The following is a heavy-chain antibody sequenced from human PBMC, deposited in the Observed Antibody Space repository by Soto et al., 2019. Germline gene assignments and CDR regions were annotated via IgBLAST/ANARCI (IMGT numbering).Heavy chain of an antibody. V-gene: IGHV4-34*01. CDR3: ARVPSKPAGPRRSAFDY. D-gene: IGHD6-13*01. J-gene: IGHJ4*02. Sequence: SETLSLSCAVYGGSFSGYYWSWIRQPPGKGLEWIGEINHSGSTNYNPSLKSRVTISVDTSKNQFSLKLSSVTAADTAVYYCARVPSKPAGPRRSAFDYWGQGTLVTVS. CDR2: INHSGST. CDR1: GGSFSGYY.